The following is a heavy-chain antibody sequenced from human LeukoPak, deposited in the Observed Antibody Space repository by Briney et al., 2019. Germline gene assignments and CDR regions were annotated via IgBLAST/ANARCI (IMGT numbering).Heavy chain of an antibody. CDR2: LSYDGGNT. V-gene: IGHV3-30*04. CDR3: ARDPSFNYFDPAGYFPDH. CDR1: GFTFQRHA. J-gene: IGHJ4*02. Sequence: PGGSLRLSCDTSGFTFQRHAFLWVRQAPGKGLEWVAILSYDGGNTYYAQSVRGRFSVSRDISTNTFFLQMDSLRPEDTAVYYCARDPSFNYFDPAGYFPDHWGQGTLVTVAS. D-gene: IGHD3-9*01.